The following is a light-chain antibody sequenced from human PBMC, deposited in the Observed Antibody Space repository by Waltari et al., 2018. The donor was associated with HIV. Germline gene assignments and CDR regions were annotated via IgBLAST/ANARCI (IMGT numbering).Light chain of an antibody. V-gene: IGLV3-10*01. J-gene: IGLJ2*01. CDR1: ALPKEY. CDR2: EDT. CDR3: YSTNIRGNSRL. Sequence: SSELTQPPSVSVSPGQTARITCSGDALPKEYAHRYQQRSGQAPVLVIYEDTKRRSGPPLRVSGSTSGTMATLIITGGTVEDEGDYYCYSTNIRGNSRLFCGGTKLTVL.